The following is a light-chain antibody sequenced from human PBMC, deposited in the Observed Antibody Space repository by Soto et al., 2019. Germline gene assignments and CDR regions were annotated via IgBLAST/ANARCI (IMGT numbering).Light chain of an antibody. CDR2: DAS. CDR3: QLRSNWPRT. CDR1: QSVSSY. V-gene: IGKV3-11*01. Sequence: EIVLTQSPATLSLSPGERATLSCRASQSVSSYLAWYQQKPGQAPRLLIYDASNRATGIPARFSGSGSGTDFTLTISSLEPEDFAVYYCQLRSNWPRTFGQGTKVDI. J-gene: IGKJ1*01.